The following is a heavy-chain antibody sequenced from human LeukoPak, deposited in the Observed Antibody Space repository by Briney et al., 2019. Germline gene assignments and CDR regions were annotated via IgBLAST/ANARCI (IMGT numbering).Heavy chain of an antibody. CDR3: ARDTSIAARPALMDV. Sequence: PGGSLRLSCAASGFTFSDYYMSWIRQAPGKGLEWVSYISSSGSTIYYADSVKGRFTISRDNAKNSLYLQMNSLRAEDTAVYYCARDTSIAARPALMDVWGKGITVTVSS. CDR2: ISSSGSTI. D-gene: IGHD6-6*01. CDR1: GFTFSDYY. V-gene: IGHV3-11*01. J-gene: IGHJ6*04.